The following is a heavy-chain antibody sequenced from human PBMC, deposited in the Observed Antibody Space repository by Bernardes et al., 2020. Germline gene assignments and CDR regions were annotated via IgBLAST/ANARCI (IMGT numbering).Heavy chain of an antibody. J-gene: IGHJ4*02. CDR2: IYYSGST. D-gene: IGHD1-26*01. Sequence: SYTLTLTCTVSGGSISSYYWSWIRQPPGKGLEWIGYIYYSGSTNYNPSLKSRVTISVDTSKNQFSLKLSSVTAADTAVYYCARERMVGATERYFDYWGQGTLVTVSS. CDR3: ARERMVGATERYFDY. V-gene: IGHV4-59*01. CDR1: GGSISSYY.